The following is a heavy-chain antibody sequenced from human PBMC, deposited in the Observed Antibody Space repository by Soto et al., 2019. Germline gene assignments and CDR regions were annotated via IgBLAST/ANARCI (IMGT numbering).Heavy chain of an antibody. CDR3: ARGTRTTVTTFGLWFVD. D-gene: IGHD4-17*01. V-gene: IGHV3-9*01. Sequence: EVQLVESGGGVEQPGRSLRLSCAASGFTFDDYAMHWVRQVPGKGLEWVSGINWSGGSIDYADSVKGRFTISRDNAKNSLYLQMNSLSVEDTAMYYCARGTRTTVTTFGLWFVDWGQGTLVTVSS. J-gene: IGHJ5*02. CDR2: INWSGGSI. CDR1: GFTFDDYA.